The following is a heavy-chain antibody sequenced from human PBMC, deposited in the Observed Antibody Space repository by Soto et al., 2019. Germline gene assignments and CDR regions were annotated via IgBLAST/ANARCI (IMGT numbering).Heavy chain of an antibody. V-gene: IGHV3-53*01. D-gene: IGHD2-2*01. CDR1: GFTVSSNY. CDR2: IYSGGST. Sequence: GGSLRLSCAASGFTVSSNYMSWVRQAPGKGLEWVSVIYSGGSTYYADSVKGRFTISRDNSKNTLYLQMNSLRAEDTAVYYCARAPRYCSSTSCYGGAFDIWGQGTMVTVSS. J-gene: IGHJ3*02. CDR3: ARAPRYCSSTSCYGGAFDI.